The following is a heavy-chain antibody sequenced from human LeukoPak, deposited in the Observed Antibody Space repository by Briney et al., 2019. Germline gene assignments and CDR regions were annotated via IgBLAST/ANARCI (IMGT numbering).Heavy chain of an antibody. CDR2: IRYDGSNK. D-gene: IGHD4-11*01. J-gene: IGHJ4*02. CDR3: AQLDYTIMGSDY. V-gene: IGHV3-30*02. CDR1: GFTFSSYG. Sequence: PGGSLRLSCAASGFTFSSYGMHWVRQAPGKGLEWVAFIRYDGSNKYYADSVKGRFTISRDNSKNTLYLQMNSLRAEDTAVYYCAQLDYTIMGSDYWGQGTLVTVSS.